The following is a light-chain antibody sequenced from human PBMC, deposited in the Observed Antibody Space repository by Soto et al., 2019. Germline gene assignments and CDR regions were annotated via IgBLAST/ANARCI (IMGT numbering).Light chain of an antibody. Sequence: EIVLTQSPATLSLSPGERATLSCSASQSVSSYLAWYQQKPGQAPRLLIYDASNRATGIPARFSGSRSGTHFTLTISSLEPEDFAVYYCQHWGTFGPGTKVDIK. V-gene: IGKV3-11*01. CDR3: QHWGT. CDR2: DAS. CDR1: QSVSSY. J-gene: IGKJ3*01.